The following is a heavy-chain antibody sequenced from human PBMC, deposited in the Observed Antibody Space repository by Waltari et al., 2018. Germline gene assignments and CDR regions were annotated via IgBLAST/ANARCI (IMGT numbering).Heavy chain of an antibody. J-gene: IGHJ4*02. Sequence: EVQLVESGGGLVKPGGSLRLSCAASGFTFPNAWMNWVRQAPGRGLEWVGRIKTRTDGETTDYAASVKDRFTISRDDSKNTVYLQLTGLKTEDTAVYYCATGTMTLVTPFFWGQGTLVTVSS. CDR3: ATGTMTLVTPFF. CDR2: IKTRTDGETT. D-gene: IGHD4-17*01. CDR1: GFTFPNAW. V-gene: IGHV3-15*07.